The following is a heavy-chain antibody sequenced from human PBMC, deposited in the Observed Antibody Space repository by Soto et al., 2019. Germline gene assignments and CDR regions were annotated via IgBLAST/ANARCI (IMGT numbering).Heavy chain of an antibody. D-gene: IGHD3-10*01. V-gene: IGHV4-34*01. CDR1: DGSFSGYS. Sequence: QVQLQQWGAGLLKPSETLSLTCAVYDGSFSGYSWSWIRQPPGKGLEWIGEISDSGNTNYNPSLNSRVTISVDTSKNQFSLNLSSVTAADTAVYYCARGRQGSRLVMVRGGVRTGNGMDVWGQGTTVTVSS. J-gene: IGHJ6*02. CDR2: ISDSGNT. CDR3: ARGRQGSRLVMVRGGVRTGNGMDV.